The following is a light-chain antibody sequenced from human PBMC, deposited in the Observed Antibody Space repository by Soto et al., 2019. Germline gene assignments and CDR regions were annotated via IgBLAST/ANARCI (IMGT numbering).Light chain of an antibody. CDR2: GES. Sequence: LLTQSPGTLSLSPGDSATLSCRVSQSVSSRYLAWYKQKPGQAPRILIYGESIRDNGIPDRLSGSGSGTDLNLTISRLEPEDFAVYYCQKYHNSLWTFGQGTKVDIK. CDR3: QKYHNSLWT. V-gene: IGKV3-20*01. CDR1: QSVSSRY. J-gene: IGKJ1*01.